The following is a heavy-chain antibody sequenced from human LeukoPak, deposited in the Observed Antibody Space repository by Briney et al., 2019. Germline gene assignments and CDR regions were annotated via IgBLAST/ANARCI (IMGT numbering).Heavy chain of an antibody. V-gene: IGHV3-69-1*01. CDR3: ARDDNWAFDH. CDR2: ISSTYAI. D-gene: IGHD1-1*01. Sequence: PGGSLRPSCAASGFSFSGYAMNWVRQAPGKGLEWISSISSTYAIYYGDSVKGRFTVSRDNAKNSLYLQMNSLGAEDTAVYYCARDDNWAFDHWGQGTLVTVSS. J-gene: IGHJ4*02. CDR1: GFSFSGYA.